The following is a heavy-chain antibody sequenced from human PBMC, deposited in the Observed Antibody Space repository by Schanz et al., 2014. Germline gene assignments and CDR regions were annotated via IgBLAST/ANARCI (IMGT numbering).Heavy chain of an antibody. Sequence: EVQLVESGGGLVQPGGSLRLSCAASEFTFNTYCMSWVRQAPGKGLEWVSYISNSGYTIYYADSVKGRFTISRDNAKNSVYLQMHSLRAEDTALYYCARDRDAGGYDSWGQGTLVTVSS. J-gene: IGHJ5*01. CDR1: EFTFNTYC. V-gene: IGHV3-48*04. D-gene: IGHD2-8*02. CDR2: ISNSGYTI. CDR3: ARDRDAGGYDS.